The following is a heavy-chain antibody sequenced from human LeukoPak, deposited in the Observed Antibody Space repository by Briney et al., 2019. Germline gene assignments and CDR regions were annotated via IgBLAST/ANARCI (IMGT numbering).Heavy chain of an antibody. CDR3: ARGRPHGNDY. CDR1: GFTFSTYG. D-gene: IGHD4-23*01. Sequence: GGSLRLSCAASGFTFSTYGMHWVRQAPGKGLEWVAIISYDGSNKYYADSVKGRFSISRDNAKNTLYLQMNSLRVEDTAVYYCARGRPHGNDYWGQGTLVTVSS. J-gene: IGHJ4*02. V-gene: IGHV3-30*03. CDR2: ISYDGSNK.